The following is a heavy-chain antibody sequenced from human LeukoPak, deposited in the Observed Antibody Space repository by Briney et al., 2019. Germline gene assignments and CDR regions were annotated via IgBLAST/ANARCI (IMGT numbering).Heavy chain of an antibody. D-gene: IGHD1-26*01. CDR3: ARMSGIYYFDS. CDR2: ISTGSGTI. CDR1: GFTFTKYN. V-gene: IGHV3-48*01. Sequence: GGSLRLSCAASGFTFTKYNMNWVRQAPGKGLEWISYISTGSGTIYYADSVKGRFTISRDNANNSLTLQMTSLRADDTAIYYCARMSGIYYFDSWGQGTLVTVSS. J-gene: IGHJ4*02.